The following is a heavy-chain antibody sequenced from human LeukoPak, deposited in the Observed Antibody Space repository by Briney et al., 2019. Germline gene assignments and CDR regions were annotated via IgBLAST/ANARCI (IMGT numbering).Heavy chain of an antibody. CDR2: IYYSGST. Sequence: PETLSLTCSVSGGSISSYYWSWIRQPPGKGLEWIGYIYYSGSTNYNPSLKSRVTISVDTSKNQFSLKLSSVTAADTAVYYCARGKRGTVVIDAFDIWGQGTMVTVSS. CDR1: GGSISSYY. J-gene: IGHJ3*02. D-gene: IGHD4-23*01. CDR3: ARGKRGTVVIDAFDI. V-gene: IGHV4-59*01.